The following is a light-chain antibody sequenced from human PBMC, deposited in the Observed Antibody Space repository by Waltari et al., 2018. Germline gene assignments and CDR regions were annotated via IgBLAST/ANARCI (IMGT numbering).Light chain of an antibody. CDR1: QSISSW. V-gene: IGKV1-5*03. CDR2: RAS. CDR3: QEYSQATST. J-gene: IGKJ1*01. Sequence: DIQMTQSPSTLSASVGYRVTITCRAGQSISSWLAWYQQKPGKAPKLLIYRASTLESGVPSRFSGSGSGTEFTLTISSLQPDDFATYYCQEYSQATSTFGQGTKVEVK.